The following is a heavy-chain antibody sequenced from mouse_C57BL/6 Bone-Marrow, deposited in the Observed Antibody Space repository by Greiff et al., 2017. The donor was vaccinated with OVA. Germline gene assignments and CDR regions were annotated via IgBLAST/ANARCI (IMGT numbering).Heavy chain of an antibody. D-gene: IGHD1-1*01. CDR3: TRPASYGSSYSWYFDV. CDR2: IRNKANNHAT. V-gene: IGHV6-6*01. CDR1: GFTFSDAW. J-gene: IGHJ1*03. Sequence: EVKLQESGGGLVQPGGSMKLSCAASGFTFSDAWMDWVRQSPEKGLEWVAEIRNKANNHATYYAESVKGRFTISRDDSKSSVYLQMNSLRAEDTGIYYGTRPASYGSSYSWYFDVWGTGTTVTVSS.